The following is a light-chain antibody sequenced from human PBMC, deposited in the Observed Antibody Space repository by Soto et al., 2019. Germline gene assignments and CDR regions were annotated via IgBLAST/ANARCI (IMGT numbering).Light chain of an antibody. J-gene: IGKJ2*01. CDR1: QSLSSSH. V-gene: IGKV3-20*01. Sequence: EIVLTQSPGTLSLSPGERATLSCRASQSLSSSHLAWYQQKPGQAPRLLIYAASSRATGIPDRFSGSGSGTDFTLTISRLEPEDFAVYYCQQYGRSPYTFGQGTKLEIK. CDR2: AAS. CDR3: QQYGRSPYT.